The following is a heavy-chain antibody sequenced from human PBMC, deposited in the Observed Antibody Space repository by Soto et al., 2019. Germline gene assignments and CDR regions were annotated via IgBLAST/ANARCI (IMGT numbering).Heavy chain of an antibody. CDR1: GYTFSDFD. Sequence: VKVSCKASGYTFSDFDINWLRQTSGQGPEWMGWMNAKSGDTFFAQRFHDKFNMTWDTSLTTAYMEVGSLTSDHAAIYYCARGNPFNYAGFDVWGQGTTVTVSS. CDR2: MNAKSGDT. D-gene: IGHD3-16*01. J-gene: IGHJ6*02. CDR3: ARGNPFNYAGFDV. V-gene: IGHV1-8*01.